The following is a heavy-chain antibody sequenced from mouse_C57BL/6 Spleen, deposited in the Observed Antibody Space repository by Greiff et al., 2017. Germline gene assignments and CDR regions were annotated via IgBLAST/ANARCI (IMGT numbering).Heavy chain of an antibody. CDR2: IDPSDSYT. CDR3: ARSDYYYGSSYVEYFDD. D-gene: IGHD1-1*01. J-gene: IGHJ2*01. Sequence: QVQLQQPGAELVRPGTSVKLSCKASGYTFTSYWMHWVKQRPGQGLEWIGVIDPSDSYTNYNQKFKGKATLTVDTSSSTAYMQLSSLTSEDSAVYYCARSDYYYGSSYVEYFDDWGQGTTLTVSS. CDR1: GYTFTSYW. V-gene: IGHV1-59*01.